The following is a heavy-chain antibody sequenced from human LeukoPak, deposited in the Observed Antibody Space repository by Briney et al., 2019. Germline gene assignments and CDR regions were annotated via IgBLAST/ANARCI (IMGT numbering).Heavy chain of an antibody. CDR1: GGSISSSY. D-gene: IGHD3-22*01. CDR3: ARGWGYYYDSSGYYYHPLDY. CDR2: IYYCGSG. J-gene: IGHJ4*02. V-gene: IGHV4-59*01. Sequence: TSESLSLTCTVSGGSISSSYWSWIRQLPGLGPEGRGCIYYCGSGNYNPSLKGRVTISVDTSKNQFSLKLSSVTAADTAVYYCARGWGYYYDSSGYYYHPLDYWGQGTLVTVSS.